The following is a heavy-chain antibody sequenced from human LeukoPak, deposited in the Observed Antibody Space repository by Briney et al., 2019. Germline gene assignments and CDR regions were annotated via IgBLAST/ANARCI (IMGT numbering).Heavy chain of an antibody. J-gene: IGHJ5*02. CDR1: GYTLTELS. CDR2: FDPEDGET. CDR3: ATFSLGGIAAAGTWRRRRPNWFDP. D-gene: IGHD6-13*01. V-gene: IGHV1-24*01. Sequence: ASVKVSCKVSGYTLTELSMHWVRQAPGKGLEWMGGFDPEDGETIYAQKFQGRVTVTEDTSTDTAYMELSSLRSEDTAVYYCATFSLGGIAAAGTWRRRRPNWFDPWGQGTLVTVSS.